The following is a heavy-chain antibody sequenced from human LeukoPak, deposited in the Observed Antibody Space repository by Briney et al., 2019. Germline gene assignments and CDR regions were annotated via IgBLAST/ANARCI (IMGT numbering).Heavy chain of an antibody. CDR2: IYSGGSA. CDR3: AIAAAGATYYFDY. CDR1: GFTVSSNY. J-gene: IGHJ4*02. Sequence: PGGSLTLSCAASGFTVSSNYMSWVRQAPGKGLEWVSVIYSGGSAYYADSVKGRFTISRDNSKNTLYLQMNSLRAEDTAVYYCAIAAAGATYYFDYWGQGTLVSVSS. V-gene: IGHV3-66*01. D-gene: IGHD6-13*01.